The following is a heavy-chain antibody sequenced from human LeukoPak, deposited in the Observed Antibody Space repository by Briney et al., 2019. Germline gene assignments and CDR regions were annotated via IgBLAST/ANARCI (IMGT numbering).Heavy chain of an antibody. V-gene: IGHV3-73*01. J-gene: IGHJ4*02. D-gene: IGHD6-6*01. CDR3: TYSSSFY. CDR1: GFTFNNAW. CDR2: IRSKANSYAT. Sequence: GGSLRLSCAASGFTFNNAWMTWVRQAPGKGLEWVGRIRSKANSYATAYAASVKGRFTISRDDSKNTAYLQMNSLKTEDTAVYYCTYSSSFYWGQGTLVTVSS.